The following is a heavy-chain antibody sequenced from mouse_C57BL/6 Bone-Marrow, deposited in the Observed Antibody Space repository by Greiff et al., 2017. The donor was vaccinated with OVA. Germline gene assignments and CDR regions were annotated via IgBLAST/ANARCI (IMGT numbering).Heavy chain of an antibody. CDR1: GYTFTSYW. CDR2: IDPSDSYT. Sequence: VKLQQPGAELVKPGASVKLSCKASGYTFTSYWMQWVKQRPGQGLEWIGEIDPSDSYTNYNQKFKGKATLTVDKSSSTAYMLLRSLTSEDSAVYFCARLRVTTVVAPLDYWGQGTTLTVSS. V-gene: IGHV1-50*01. J-gene: IGHJ2*01. CDR3: ARLRVTTVVAPLDY. D-gene: IGHD1-1*01.